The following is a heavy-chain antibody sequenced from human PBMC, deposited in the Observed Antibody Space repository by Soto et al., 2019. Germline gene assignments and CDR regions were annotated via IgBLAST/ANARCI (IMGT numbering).Heavy chain of an antibody. Sequence: PGGSLRLSCAASGFTFSSYGMHWVRQAPGKGLEWVAVIWYDGSNKYYADSVKGRFTISRDNSKNTPYLQMNSLRAEDTAVYYCARAGWQLQPEIYYYYGMDVWGQGTTVTVSS. V-gene: IGHV3-33*01. CDR1: GFTFSSYG. D-gene: IGHD2-15*01. CDR3: ARAGWQLQPEIYYYYGMDV. J-gene: IGHJ6*02. CDR2: IWYDGSNK.